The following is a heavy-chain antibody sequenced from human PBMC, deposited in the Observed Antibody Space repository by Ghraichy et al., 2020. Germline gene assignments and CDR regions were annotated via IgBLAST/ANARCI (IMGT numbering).Heavy chain of an antibody. CDR3: ARGATVVRFVYYDGMDV. J-gene: IGHJ6*02. CDR2: ITRSGRTI. V-gene: IGHV3-48*02. D-gene: IGHD4-23*01. CDR1: GFTLSGYS. Sequence: GGSLRLSCVGSGFTLSGYSMNWVRQSPGKGLEWVAYITRSGRTISYADSVKGRFTISRDNAQNSLYLQMNSLRDEDTALYYCARGATVVRFVYYDGMDVWGQGTPVTVSS.